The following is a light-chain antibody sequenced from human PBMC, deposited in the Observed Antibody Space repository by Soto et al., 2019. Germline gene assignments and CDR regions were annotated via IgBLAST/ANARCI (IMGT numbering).Light chain of an antibody. CDR1: SSTIGSNS. V-gene: IGLV1-44*01. CDR2: SSN. CDR3: AAWDDSLNGHI. J-gene: IGLJ1*01. Sequence: QSVLTQPHSASGTPGQRVTISCSGRSSTIGSNSVHWFQQVPGTAPKPLIYSSNQRPSGVPERFSGSKSGTSASLAISGLQSEDEADYYCAAWDDSLNGHIFGTGTKATVL.